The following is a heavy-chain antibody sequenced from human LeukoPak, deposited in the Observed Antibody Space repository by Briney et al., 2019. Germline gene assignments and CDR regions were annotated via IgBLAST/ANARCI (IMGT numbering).Heavy chain of an antibody. D-gene: IGHD3-16*01. CDR2: IKQDGTEK. J-gene: IGHJ4*02. V-gene: IGHV3-7*01. CDR1: GFSFTTYW. Sequence: GGSLRLSCAASGFSFTTYWMGWVRQAPGKGLEWVANIKQDGTEKYYVDSVKGRFTISRDNAKNSLYLQMNSLRAEDTAVYYCARDQGGEQSYWGQGTLVTVSS. CDR3: ARDQGGEQSY.